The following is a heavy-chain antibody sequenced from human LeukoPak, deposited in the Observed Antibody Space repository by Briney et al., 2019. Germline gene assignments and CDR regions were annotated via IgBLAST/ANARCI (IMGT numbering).Heavy chain of an antibody. V-gene: IGHV3-21*01. CDR2: ISSSSSYI. CDR3: ARDPQRRVVGATDRFDY. J-gene: IGHJ4*02. D-gene: IGHD1-26*01. Sequence: GGSLRLSCAASGFTFSSYSMNWVRQAPGKGLEWVSSISSSSSYIYYADSVKGRFTISRDNAKNSLYLQMNSLRAEDTAVYYCARDPQRRVVGATDRFDYWGQGTLVTVSS. CDR1: GFTFSSYS.